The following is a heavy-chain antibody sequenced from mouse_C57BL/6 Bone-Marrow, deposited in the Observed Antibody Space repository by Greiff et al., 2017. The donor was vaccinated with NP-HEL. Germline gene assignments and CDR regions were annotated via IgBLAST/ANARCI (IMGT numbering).Heavy chain of an antibody. V-gene: IGHV14-4*01. J-gene: IGHJ3*01. CDR3: TTAWFAY. Sequence: VTLKESGAELVRPGASVKLSCTASGFNIKDDYMHWVKQRPEQGLEWIGWIDPENGDTEYASKFQGKATITADTSSNTAHLQLSSLTSEDTAVYYCTTAWFAYWGQGTLVTVSA. CDR1: GFNIKDDY. CDR2: IDPENGDT.